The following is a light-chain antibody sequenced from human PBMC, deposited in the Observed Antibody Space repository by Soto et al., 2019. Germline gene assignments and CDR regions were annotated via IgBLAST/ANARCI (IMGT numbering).Light chain of an antibody. V-gene: IGKV1-5*03. CDR3: QQYNGNGR. J-gene: IGKJ1*01. CDR1: QTINTW. Sequence: DIQMTQSPSTLSASVGDRVTITCRASQTINTWLAWHQQKPGKAPKLLIHKASSLQSGVPSRFSGSGSGTEFTLTISSLDPDDVATYYCQQYNGNGRFAQGTKLEIK. CDR2: KAS.